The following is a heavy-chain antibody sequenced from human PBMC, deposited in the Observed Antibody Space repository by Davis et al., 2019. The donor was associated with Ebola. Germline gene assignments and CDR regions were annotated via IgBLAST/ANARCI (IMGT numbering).Heavy chain of an antibody. Sequence: GESLKISCAAPGFTVSSNHMSWVRQAPGKGLEWVSVIYDHSTAYADSVRGRFIISRDKYNNTLYLELNSLRIDDTAVYYCATTQWLREFDNWGQGTLVTVSS. D-gene: IGHD6-19*01. V-gene: IGHV3-53*05. CDR2: IYDHST. J-gene: IGHJ4*02. CDR1: GFTVSSNH. CDR3: ATTQWLREFDN.